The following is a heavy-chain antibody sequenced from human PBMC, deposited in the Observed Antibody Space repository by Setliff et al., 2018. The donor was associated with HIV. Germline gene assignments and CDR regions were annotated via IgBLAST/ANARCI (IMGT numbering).Heavy chain of an antibody. CDR2: IDTDGSRT. CDR3: ATIWMRGAYFDY. D-gene: IGHD3-3*01. J-gene: IGHJ4*02. V-gene: IGHV3-74*01. Sequence: GGSLRLSCAAAGFDFSNYWIHWVRQVAGKGLVWVSHIDTDGSRTAFADSVKGRFTISRDNAKNTLYLQMNSLRAEDTGVYYCATIWMRGAYFDYWGQGTLVTVSS. CDR1: GFDFSNYW.